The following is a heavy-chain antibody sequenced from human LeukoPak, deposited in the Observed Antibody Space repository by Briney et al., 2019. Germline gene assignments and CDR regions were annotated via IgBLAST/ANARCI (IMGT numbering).Heavy chain of an antibody. CDR1: GFTFSSYA. D-gene: IGHD3-3*01. V-gene: IGHV3-30-3*01. CDR3: ARDQAPYDFWSGYHGGYFDY. J-gene: IGHJ4*02. CDR2: ISYDGSNK. Sequence: GGSLRLSCAASGFTFSSYAMHRVRQAPGKGLEWVAVISYDGSNKYYADSVKGRFTISRDNSKNTLYLQMNSLRAEDTAVYYCARDQAPYDFWSGYHGGYFDYWGQGTLVTVSS.